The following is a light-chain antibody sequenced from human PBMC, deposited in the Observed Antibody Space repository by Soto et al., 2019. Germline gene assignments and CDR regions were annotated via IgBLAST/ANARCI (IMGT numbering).Light chain of an antibody. CDR1: QRVLYSSNNKKY. CDR3: QQYYTNALT. V-gene: IGKV4-1*01. Sequence: DIVMTQSPDSLAVSLGERATINCTSSQRVLYSSNNKKYLAWYQQKQGQPPKLLIYWESTRGSGVPDRFSGSGSGTDFTLPISSLQAEDVSVYYCQQYYTNALTFGGGTKVRVK. CDR2: WES. J-gene: IGKJ4*01.